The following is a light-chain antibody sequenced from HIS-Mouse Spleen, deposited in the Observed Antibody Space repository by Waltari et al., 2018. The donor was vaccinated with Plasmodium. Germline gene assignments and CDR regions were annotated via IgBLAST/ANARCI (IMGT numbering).Light chain of an antibody. V-gene: IGLV3-10*01. Sequence: SYELTQPPSVSVSPGQTARNTFPGRASPTKSTYWYQQKSGQAPGLVLYEDSKRPTGIPERFSGSSSGTMATLTISGAQVEDEADYYCYSTDSSGSQRVFGGGTKLTVL. CDR1: ASPTKS. CDR3: YSTDSSGSQRV. CDR2: EDS. J-gene: IGLJ3*02.